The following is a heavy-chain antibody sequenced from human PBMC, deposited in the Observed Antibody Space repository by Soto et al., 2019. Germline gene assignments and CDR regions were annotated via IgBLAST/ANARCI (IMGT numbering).Heavy chain of an antibody. V-gene: IGHV1-8*01. J-gene: IGHJ6*03. CDR3: ARTIRFLRRYYYYYYMDV. CDR2: MNPNSGNT. D-gene: IGHD3-3*01. Sequence: ASVKVSCKASGYTFTSYDINWVRQATGQGLEWMGWMNPNSGNTGYAQKFQGRVTMTRNTSISTAYMELSSLRSEDTAVYYFARTIRFLRRYYYYYYMDVWGKGTTVTVSS. CDR1: GYTFTSYD.